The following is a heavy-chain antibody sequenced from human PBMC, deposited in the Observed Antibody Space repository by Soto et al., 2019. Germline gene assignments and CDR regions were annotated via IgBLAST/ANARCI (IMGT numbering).Heavy chain of an antibody. D-gene: IGHD5-18*01. CDR3: ARDGPRGYSYGSAGMDV. V-gene: IGHV1-69*13. J-gene: IGHJ6*02. Sequence: SVKVSCKASGGTFSSYAISWVRQAPGQGLEWMGGIIPIFGTANYAQKFQGRVTITADESTSTAYMELSSLRSEDTAVYYCARDGPRGYSYGSAGMDVWGQGTTVTVSS. CDR1: GGTFSSYA. CDR2: IIPIFGTA.